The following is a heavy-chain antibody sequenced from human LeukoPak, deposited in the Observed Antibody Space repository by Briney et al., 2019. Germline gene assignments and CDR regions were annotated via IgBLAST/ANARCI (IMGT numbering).Heavy chain of an antibody. Sequence: ASVTVSCKASGGTFSSYAISWVRQAPGQGLEWMGRIIPIFGIANYAQKFQGRVMITADKTTSTAYTEPSRLRSEDKAVYFCARDREATQYYYYYYYGMDGWGQGTTVTVSS. V-gene: IGHV1-69*04. J-gene: IGHJ6*02. CDR3: ARDREATQYYYYYYYGMDG. D-gene: IGHD3-10*01. CDR1: GGTFSSYA. CDR2: IIPIFGIA.